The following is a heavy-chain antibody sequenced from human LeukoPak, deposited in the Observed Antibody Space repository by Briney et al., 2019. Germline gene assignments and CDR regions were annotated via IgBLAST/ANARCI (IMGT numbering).Heavy chain of an antibody. CDR1: GGSISSGGYY. CDR2: IYYSGST. J-gene: IGHJ4*02. Sequence: SQTLSLTCTVSGGSISSGGYYWSWIRQHPGKGLEWIGNIYYSGSTYYNPSLKSRVTISVDTSKNQFSLKLSSVTAADTAVYYCARSAATRFYYFDYWGQGTLVTVSS. V-gene: IGHV4-31*03. CDR3: ARSAATRFYYFDY. D-gene: IGHD2-15*01.